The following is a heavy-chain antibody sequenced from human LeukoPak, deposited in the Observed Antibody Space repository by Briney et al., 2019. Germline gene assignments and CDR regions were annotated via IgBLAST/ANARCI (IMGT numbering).Heavy chain of an antibody. CDR1: GFTFGTYA. Sequence: PGGSLRLSCVASGFTFGTYAMSGVRQAPGKGLEWVSSISGSGGSTYFAGSVKGRFAISRDNSKNTVSMQMNSLKAEDTAVYYCAKGGQNFDFWRFDYWGQGSLVTVSS. J-gene: IGHJ4*03. V-gene: IGHV3-23*01. CDR3: AKGGQNFDFWRFDY. D-gene: IGHD3-3*01. CDR2: ISGSGGST.